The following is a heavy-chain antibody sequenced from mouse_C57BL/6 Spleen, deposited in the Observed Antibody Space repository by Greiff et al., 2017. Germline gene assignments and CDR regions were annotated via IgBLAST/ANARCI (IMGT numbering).Heavy chain of an antibody. CDR3: AREATTGFDY. CDR1: GFTFSSYG. Sequence: EVKLVESGGDLVKPGGSLKLSCAASGFTFSSYGMSWVRQTPDKRLEWVATISSGGSYTYYPDSVKGRFTISRDNAKNTLYLQMSSLKSEDTAMYYCAREATTGFDYWGQGTTLTVSS. CDR2: ISSGGSYT. J-gene: IGHJ2*01. D-gene: IGHD1-1*01. V-gene: IGHV5-6*01.